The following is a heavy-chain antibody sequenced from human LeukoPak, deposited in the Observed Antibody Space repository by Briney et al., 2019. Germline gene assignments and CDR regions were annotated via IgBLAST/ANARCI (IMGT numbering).Heavy chain of an antibody. D-gene: IGHD6-13*01. CDR2: ISSSSSYT. CDR3: ARDGYTSSWSLDY. J-gene: IGHJ4*02. V-gene: IGHV3-11*05. CDR1: GFTFSDYY. Sequence: VGSLRLSCAASGFTFSDYYMSWIRQAPGEGLEWVSHISSSSSYTNYADSVEGRFTISRDNAKNSLYLQMNSLRAEDTAVYYCARDGYTSSWSLDYWGQGTLVTVSS.